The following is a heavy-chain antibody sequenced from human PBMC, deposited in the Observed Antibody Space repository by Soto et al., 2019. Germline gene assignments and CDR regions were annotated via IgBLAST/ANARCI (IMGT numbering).Heavy chain of an antibody. Sequence: GGSLRLSCGASGFNLSHPWMTWVRQAAGKGLEWVGRIKSKTDGGTADYAAPVKGRATISRDDSKNTVYLQMNSLKTEDTAVYYCTTGIYYDILTGYHNVAYWGQGALVTSPQ. CDR3: TTGIYYDILTGYHNVAY. CDR2: IKSKTDGGTA. D-gene: IGHD3-9*01. CDR1: GFNLSHPW. J-gene: IGHJ4*02. V-gene: IGHV3-15*01.